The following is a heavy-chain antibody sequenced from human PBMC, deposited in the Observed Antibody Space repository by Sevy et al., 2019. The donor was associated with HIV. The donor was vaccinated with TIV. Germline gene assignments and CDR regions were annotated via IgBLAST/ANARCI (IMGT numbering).Heavy chain of an antibody. Sequence: GGSLRLSCAASGFTFSSYSMNWVRQAPGKGLEWVSSISSSSSYIYYADSVKGRFTISRDNAKNSLYLQMNSLRAEDTAVYYCARAAPGGCSSTSCYNFDYWCQGTLVTVSS. CDR3: ARAAPGGCSSTSCYNFDY. D-gene: IGHD2-2*02. CDR2: ISSSSSYI. CDR1: GFTFSSYS. J-gene: IGHJ4*02. V-gene: IGHV3-21*01.